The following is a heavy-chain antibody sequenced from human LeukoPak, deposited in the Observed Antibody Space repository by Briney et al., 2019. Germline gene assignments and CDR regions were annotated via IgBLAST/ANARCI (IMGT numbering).Heavy chain of an antibody. CDR1: GGSITSSNW. CDR3: ARVSYQEGVDY. J-gene: IGHJ4*02. V-gene: IGHV4-4*02. CDR2: IYHSGTT. Sequence: SGTLSLTCAVSGGSITSSNWWSWVRQPPGKGLEWIGEIYHSGTTNYNPSLTSRVTISVDTSKNQFSLKLNFVTAADTAVYYCARVSYQEGVDYWGQGTLVTVSS. D-gene: IGHD2-2*01.